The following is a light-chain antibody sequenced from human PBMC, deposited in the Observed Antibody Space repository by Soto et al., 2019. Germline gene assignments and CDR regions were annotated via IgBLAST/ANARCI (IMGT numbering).Light chain of an antibody. J-gene: IGKJ1*01. CDR3: QQYNNWPRT. V-gene: IGKV3-15*01. CDR1: QNVNNN. Sequence: EIVITQSPATLSVSPGERATLSCRASQNVNNNFAWYQQKSGQSPRLLIYGASTRATGIPARFSGSGYGTEFTLNISSFQSEDFALYYCQQYNNWPRTFGQGNKVEIK. CDR2: GAS.